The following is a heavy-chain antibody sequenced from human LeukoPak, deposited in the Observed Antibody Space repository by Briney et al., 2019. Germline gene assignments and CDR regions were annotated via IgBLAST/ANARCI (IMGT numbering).Heavy chain of an antibody. CDR1: GGSISSSSYY. V-gene: IGHV4-39*01. CDR3: ARGKYYYDSSAYYYFRPAFDY. J-gene: IGHJ4*02. CDR2: IYYRGST. D-gene: IGHD3-22*01. Sequence: PSETLSLTCTVSGGSISSSSYYWGWIRQPPGKGLEWIGSIYYRGSTYYNPSLKSRVTISVDTSKNQFSLKLNSVTAADTAVYYCARGKYYYDSSAYYYFRPAFDYWGQGTLVTVSS.